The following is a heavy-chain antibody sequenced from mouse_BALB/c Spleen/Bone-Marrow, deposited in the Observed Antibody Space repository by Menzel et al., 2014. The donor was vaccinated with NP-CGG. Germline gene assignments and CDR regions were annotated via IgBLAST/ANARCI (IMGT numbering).Heavy chain of an antibody. CDR1: GYTFSSYW. CDR2: ILPGSGNT. V-gene: IGHV1-9*01. J-gene: IGHJ4*01. CDR3: AREDITTVVEMDY. Sequence: VHLVESGAELMKPGASVKISCKATGYTFSSYWIEWVKQRPGHGLEWIGEILPGSGNTNYNEKFKGKATFTADTSSNTAYMQLSSLTSEDSAVYYCAREDITTVVEMDYWGQGTSATVSS. D-gene: IGHD1-1*01.